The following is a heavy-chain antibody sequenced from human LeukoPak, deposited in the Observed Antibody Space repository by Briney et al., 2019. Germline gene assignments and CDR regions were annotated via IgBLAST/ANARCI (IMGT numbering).Heavy chain of an antibody. CDR3: AKDFKGYSYGYAY. D-gene: IGHD5-18*01. Sequence: GGSLRLSCGASGFTFSNYAMSWVRQAPGKGLEWVSGISDSGSTAFYADSVKGRFTISRDNSKNTLYLQMNSLRAEDTAVYYCAKDFKGYSYGYAYWGQGTLVTVSS. CDR2: ISDSGSTA. V-gene: IGHV3-23*01. J-gene: IGHJ4*02. CDR1: GFTFSNYA.